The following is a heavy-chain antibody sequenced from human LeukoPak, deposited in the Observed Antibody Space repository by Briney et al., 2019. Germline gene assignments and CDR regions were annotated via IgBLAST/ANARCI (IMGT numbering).Heavy chain of an antibody. CDR3: ATGAPLASVAVGRYFDY. CDR2: FDPEDGET. V-gene: IGHV1-24*01. CDR1: GYTLTELS. Sequence: ASVKVSCKVSGYTLTELSMHWVRQAPGKGLEWMGGFDPEDGETIYAQKFQGRVTMTEDTSTDTAYMELSSLRSEDTAVYYCATGAPLASVAVGRYFDYWGQGTLVTVSS. D-gene: IGHD1-26*01. J-gene: IGHJ4*02.